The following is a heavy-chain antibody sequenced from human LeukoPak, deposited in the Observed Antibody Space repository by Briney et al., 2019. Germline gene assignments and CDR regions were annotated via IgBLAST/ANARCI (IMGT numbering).Heavy chain of an antibody. CDR2: FHYSGSN. D-gene: IGHD3-16*01. CDR3: ARQATFGYAYAYYFDL. J-gene: IGHJ4*02. Sequence: SETLSLTCTVSSDSISSTYYYWGWLRQSPDTGLEWIGTFHYSGSNYYNPSLKSRITLSVDTSKNQFSLSLISVTAADTAVYFCARQATFGYAYAYYFDLWGQGTLVTVSS. CDR1: SDSISSTYYY. V-gene: IGHV4-39*01.